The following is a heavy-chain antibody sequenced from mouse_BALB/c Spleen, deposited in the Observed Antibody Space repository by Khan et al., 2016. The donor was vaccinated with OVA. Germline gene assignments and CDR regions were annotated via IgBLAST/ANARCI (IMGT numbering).Heavy chain of an antibody. CDR3: ARSFHDGSSTWFAY. CDR2: IDPSDSYT. CDR1: GYPLTSYW. J-gene: IGHJ3*01. D-gene: IGHD1-1*01. V-gene: IGHV1-69*02. Sequence: QVQLQQPGAELVKPGASVKLSCKASGYPLTSYWLHWVKQKPGQGLEWIGEIDPSDSYTNYNQKFKGKATLTVDKSSSTTYMQLSSLTSVDAAVYYCARSFHDGSSTWFAYWGQGTLVTVSA.